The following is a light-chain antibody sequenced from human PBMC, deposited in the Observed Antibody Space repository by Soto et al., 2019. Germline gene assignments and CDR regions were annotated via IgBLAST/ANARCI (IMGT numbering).Light chain of an antibody. CDR3: CSYTTSNTFV. CDR1: SSDVGAYNY. J-gene: IGLJ1*01. CDR2: HVT. V-gene: IGLV2-14*01. Sequence: QSVLTQPASVSGSLGQSITISCSGTSSDVGAYNYVSWYQQYPGKAPKLMIYHVTDRPSGVSNRFSGSKSGNTASLTISGLRAEDEADYYCCSYTTSNTFVFGTGTKVTV.